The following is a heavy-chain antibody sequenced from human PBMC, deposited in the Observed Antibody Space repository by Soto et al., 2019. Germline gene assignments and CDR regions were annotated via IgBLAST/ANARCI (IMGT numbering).Heavy chain of an antibody. J-gene: IGHJ6*02. D-gene: IGHD2-2*02. V-gene: IGHV3-23*01. CDR3: AKGELGYCSSTSCYTYYYYGMDV. Sequence: LRLSCAASGFTFSSYAMSWVRQAPGKGLEWVSAISGSGGSTYYADSVKGRFTISRDNSKNTLYLQMNSLRAEDTAVYYCAKGELGYCSSTSCYTYYYYGMDVWGQGTTVTVSS. CDR1: GFTFSSYA. CDR2: ISGSGGST.